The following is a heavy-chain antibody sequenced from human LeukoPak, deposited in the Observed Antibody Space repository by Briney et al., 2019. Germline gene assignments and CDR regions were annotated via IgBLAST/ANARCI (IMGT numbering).Heavy chain of an antibody. CDR2: INHSERT. Sequence: PSETLSLTCAVYGVSFSGYYWSWLRQAPGKGREWCGEINHSERTNYNPPLKSRVTITVDTTKKEFSLKRSLGPAAATAVYYCARGGTMVRGVRDFDYSGQGALVTVSS. V-gene: IGHV4-34*01. CDR3: ARGGTMVRGVRDFDY. D-gene: IGHD3-10*01. CDR1: GVSFSGYY. J-gene: IGHJ4*02.